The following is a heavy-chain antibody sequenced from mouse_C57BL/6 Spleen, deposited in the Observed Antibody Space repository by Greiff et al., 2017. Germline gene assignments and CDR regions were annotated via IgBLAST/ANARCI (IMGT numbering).Heavy chain of an antibody. D-gene: IGHD2-1*01. J-gene: IGHJ2*01. CDR3: ARGIYYGNRYYFDY. Sequence: QVQLQQSGPELVKPGASVKISCKASGYAFSSSWMNWVKQRPGKGLEWIGRIYPGDGDTNYNGKFKGKATLTADKSSSTAYMQLSSLTSEDSAAYFCARGIYYGNRYYFDYWGQGTTLTVSS. CDR2: IYPGDGDT. CDR1: GYAFSSSW. V-gene: IGHV1-82*01.